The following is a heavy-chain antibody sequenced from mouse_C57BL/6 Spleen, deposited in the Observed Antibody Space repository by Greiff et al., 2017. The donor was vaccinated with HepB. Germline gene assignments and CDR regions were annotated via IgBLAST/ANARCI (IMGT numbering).Heavy chain of an antibody. CDR3: ARDWDVTNYFDY. Sequence: VQLQQSGAELVKPGASVKMSCKASGYTFTSYWITWVKQRPGQGLEWIGDIYPGSGSTNYNEKFKSKATLTVDTSSSTAYMQLSSLTSEDSAVYYCARDWDVTNYFDYWGQGTTLTVSS. D-gene: IGHD4-1*01. CDR2: IYPGSGST. CDR1: GYTFTSYW. J-gene: IGHJ2*01. V-gene: IGHV1-55*01.